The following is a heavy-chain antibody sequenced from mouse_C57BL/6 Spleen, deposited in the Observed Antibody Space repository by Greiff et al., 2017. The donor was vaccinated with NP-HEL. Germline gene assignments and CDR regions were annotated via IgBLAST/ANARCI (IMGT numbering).Heavy chain of an antibody. CDR3: ASERIYGSSDWYFDD. D-gene: IGHD1-1*01. J-gene: IGHJ1*03. CDR2: IDPSDSET. CDR1: GYTFTSYW. V-gene: IGHV1-52*01. Sequence: QVQLQQPGAELVRPGSSVKLSCKASGYTFTSYWMHWVKQRPIQGLEWIGNIDPSDSETHYYQKFKDKATLTVDKSSSTAYMQLSSLTSEDSAVYDGASERIYGSSDWYFDDWGTGTTVTVSS.